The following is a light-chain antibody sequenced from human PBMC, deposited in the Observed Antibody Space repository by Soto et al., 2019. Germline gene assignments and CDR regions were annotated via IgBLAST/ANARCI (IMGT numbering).Light chain of an antibody. V-gene: IGLV2-8*01. Sequence: QSVLTQPPSASGSPGQSVTLSCTGNKNDIGVYDFVSWYQHHPGKAPRLIIYEVVQRPSGVPDRFSGSKSGNTASLTVSGLQAADEADYFCKSYAGSNTYVFGSGTKVTVL. CDR1: KNDIGVYDF. CDR3: KSYAGSNTYV. CDR2: EVV. J-gene: IGLJ1*01.